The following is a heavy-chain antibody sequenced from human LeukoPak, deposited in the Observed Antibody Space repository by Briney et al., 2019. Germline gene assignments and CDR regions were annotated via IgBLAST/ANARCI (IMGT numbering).Heavy chain of an antibody. Sequence: SGTLSLTCAVSGGSISSSNWWSWVRQPPGKGLEWIGEIYHSGSTNYNPSLKSRVTISVGKSRKHFSLKLNSVTAADTAVYYCARGGSSNWTPFDYWGQGTLVTVSS. V-gene: IGHV4-4*02. CDR2: IYHSGST. CDR1: GGSISSSNW. J-gene: IGHJ4*02. D-gene: IGHD6-13*01. CDR3: ARGGSSNWTPFDY.